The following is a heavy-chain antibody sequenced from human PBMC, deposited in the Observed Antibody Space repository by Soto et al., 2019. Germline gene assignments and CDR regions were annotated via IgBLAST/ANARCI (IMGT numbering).Heavy chain of an antibody. CDR2: ISGSGGST. CDR3: AKYHAAGYYYYYGMDV. D-gene: IGHD6-13*01. V-gene: IGHV3-23*01. Sequence: GGSLTLSWAASGFTFSSYAISWVRQAPGQGLEWVSAISGSGGSTYYADSVKGRFTISRDNSKNTLYLQMNSLRAEDTAVYYCAKYHAAGYYYYYGMDVWGQGTTVTVSS. J-gene: IGHJ6*02. CDR1: GFTFSSYA.